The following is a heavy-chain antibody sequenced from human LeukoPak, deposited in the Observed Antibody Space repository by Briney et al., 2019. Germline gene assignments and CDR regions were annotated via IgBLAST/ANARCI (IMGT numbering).Heavy chain of an antibody. CDR2: ISSSSNTI. Sequence: PGGSLRLSCAASGFTFSSYSMNWVRQAPGKGLEWVSYISSSSNTIYYADSVKGRFTISGDNAENSLYLQMNSLRAEDTAVYYCAKTIAAAGNWGQGTLVTVSS. CDR3: AKTIAAAGN. V-gene: IGHV3-48*04. J-gene: IGHJ4*02. D-gene: IGHD6-13*01. CDR1: GFTFSSYS.